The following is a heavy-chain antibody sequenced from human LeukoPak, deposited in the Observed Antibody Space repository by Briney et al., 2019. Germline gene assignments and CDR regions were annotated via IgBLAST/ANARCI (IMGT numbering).Heavy chain of an antibody. CDR2: IIPIFGTA. J-gene: IGHJ4*02. CDR3: ARRRDGYNYVFDY. D-gene: IGHD5-24*01. Sequence: ASVKVSCKASGGTFSSYAISWVRQAPGQGLEWMGGIIPIFGTANYAPKFQGRVTITADESTSTAYMELSSLRSEDTAVYYCARRRDGYNYVFDYWGQGTLVTVSS. CDR1: GGTFSSYA. V-gene: IGHV1-69*13.